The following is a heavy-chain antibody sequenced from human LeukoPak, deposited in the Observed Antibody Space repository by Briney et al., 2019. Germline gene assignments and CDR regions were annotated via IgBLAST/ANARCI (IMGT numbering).Heavy chain of an antibody. CDR2: ISSSGSTI. CDR3: ARPSPLYDFWSGYAY. V-gene: IGHV3-11*01. CDR1: GFTFSDYY. J-gene: IGHJ4*02. D-gene: IGHD3-3*01. Sequence: GGSLRLSCAASGFTFSDYYMSWIRQAPGKGLEWVSYISSSGSTIYYADSVKGRFTISRDNSKNTLYLQMNSLRAEDTAVYYCARPSPLYDFWSGYAYWGQGTLVTVSS.